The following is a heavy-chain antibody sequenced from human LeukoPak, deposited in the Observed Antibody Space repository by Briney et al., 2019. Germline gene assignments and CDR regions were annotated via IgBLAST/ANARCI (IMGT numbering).Heavy chain of an antibody. CDR3: ARDDYYDSSGPDY. CDR1: GFTFSSYG. V-gene: IGHV3-33*01. CDR2: IWYDGSNK. D-gene: IGHD3-22*01. Sequence: PGGSLRLSCAASGFTFSSYGMHWVRQAPGKGQESAAVIWYDGSNKYYADSVKGRFTISRDNSKNTLYLQMNSLRAEDTAVYYCARDDYYDSSGPDYWGQGTLVTVSS. J-gene: IGHJ4*02.